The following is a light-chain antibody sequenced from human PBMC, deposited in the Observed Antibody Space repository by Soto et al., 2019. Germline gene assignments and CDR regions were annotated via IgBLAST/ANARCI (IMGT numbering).Light chain of an antibody. J-gene: IGKJ1*01. CDR1: QSISSS. Sequence: EIVLTQSPATLSLSPGERATLSCRASQSISSSLAWYQQKPGQPPRLLLYDAFNRATGIPARFSGSGSGTDFTLTISSLEAEDFAVYYCQQRSNWPRTFGQGTKVEV. CDR3: QQRSNWPRT. CDR2: DAF. V-gene: IGKV3-11*01.